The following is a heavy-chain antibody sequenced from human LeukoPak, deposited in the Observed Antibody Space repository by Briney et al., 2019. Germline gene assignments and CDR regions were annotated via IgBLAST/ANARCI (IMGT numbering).Heavy chain of an antibody. Sequence: GGSLRLSGAASGFTFRNNWMAWVGQAQGKGLEGGANIKQDGIEKYYAGSVKGRFTISRDNTKNSLYLQMDSLRAEDTAVYYCARDPVKAGGGTVFEYWGQGVLVTVSS. CDR2: IKQDGIEK. CDR1: GFTFRNNW. CDR3: ARDPVKAGGGTVFEY. J-gene: IGHJ4*02. D-gene: IGHD4-17*01. V-gene: IGHV3-7*03.